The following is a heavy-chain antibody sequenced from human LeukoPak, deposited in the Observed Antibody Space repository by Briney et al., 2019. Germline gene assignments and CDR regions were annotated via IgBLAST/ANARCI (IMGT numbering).Heavy chain of an antibody. CDR1: GASISNYY. Sequence: SETLSLTCSVSGASISNYYWSWIRQPPGKGLEWIGYIYYSGSTNYNPSLKSRVTISVDTSKNQFSLKLSSVTAADTAVYYCARHARRAAAGTTMDYWGQGTLVTVSS. CDR3: ARHARRAAAGTTMDY. D-gene: IGHD6-13*01. J-gene: IGHJ4*02. V-gene: IGHV4-59*08. CDR2: IYYSGST.